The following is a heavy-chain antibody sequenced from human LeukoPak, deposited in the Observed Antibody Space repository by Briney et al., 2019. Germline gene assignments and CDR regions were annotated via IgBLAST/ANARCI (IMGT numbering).Heavy chain of an antibody. V-gene: IGHV1-18*01. Sequence: ASVKVSCKASGYTFTSYGISWVRQAPGQGLEWMGWISAYNGNTNYAQKLQGRVTMTTDTSTSTAYMELRSLRSDDTAVYYCASGIAVAGTASIDYWGQGTLVTVSS. D-gene: IGHD6-19*01. J-gene: IGHJ4*02. CDR2: ISAYNGNT. CDR3: ASGIAVAGTASIDY. CDR1: GYTFTSYG.